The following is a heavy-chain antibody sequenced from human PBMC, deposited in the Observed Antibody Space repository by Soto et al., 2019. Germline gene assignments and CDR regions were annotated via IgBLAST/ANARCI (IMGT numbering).Heavy chain of an antibody. V-gene: IGHV3-7*01. J-gene: IGHJ4*02. CDR1: GFTFSSYW. CDR2: IKQDGSEK. D-gene: IGHD6-19*01. Sequence: GGSLRLSCAASGFTFSSYWMSWVRQAPGKGLEWVANIKQDGSEKYYVDSVKGRFTISRDNAKNSLYLQMNSLRAEDTAVYYCARDAGYSSGPSIDYWGQGTLVTVSS. CDR3: ARDAGYSSGPSIDY.